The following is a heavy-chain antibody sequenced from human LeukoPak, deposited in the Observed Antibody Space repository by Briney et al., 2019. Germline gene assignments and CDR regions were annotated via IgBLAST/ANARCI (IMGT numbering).Heavy chain of an antibody. Sequence: KTGGSLRLSCVASGFTFSIYTMSWVRQAPGKGLEWVSSITSSSSSMYSADSVKGRLTISRDNAKNSLYLQMNSLRAEDTAVYYCARDLAWGGYWGQGTLVTVSS. CDR1: GFTFSIYT. CDR2: ITSSSSSM. D-gene: IGHD7-27*01. J-gene: IGHJ4*02. V-gene: IGHV3-21*06. CDR3: ARDLAWGGY.